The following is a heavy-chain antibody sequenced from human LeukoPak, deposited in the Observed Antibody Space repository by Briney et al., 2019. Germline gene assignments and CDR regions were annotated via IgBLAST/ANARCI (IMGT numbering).Heavy chain of an antibody. CDR1: THTFNQYA. J-gene: IGHJ4*02. D-gene: IGHD3-10*01. CDR2: ISGGGST. CDR3: AKGEADGSGSYCDH. V-gene: IGHV3-23*01. Sequence: PGGSLRLSCAASTHTFNQYAMGWVRQAPGKGLEWVSAISGGGSTYYADSVKGRFTISRDSSKNTLYLQMNSLKVEDVGIYYCAKGEADGSGSYCDHWGQGTLVTVSS.